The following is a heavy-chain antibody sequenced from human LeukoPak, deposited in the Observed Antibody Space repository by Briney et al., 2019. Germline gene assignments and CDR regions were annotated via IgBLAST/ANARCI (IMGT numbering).Heavy chain of an antibody. V-gene: IGHV4-4*02. CDR2: MYLSGTT. CDR1: GDSINSLDL. Sequence: SGTLSLTCTVSGDSINSLDLWSWVRQPPGKGLEWIGEMYLSGTTHSNPSVKSRVTISVDTSKNQFSLKLSSVTAADTAVYYCARGQGRRRFLEWLSDWFDPWGQGTLVTVSS. J-gene: IGHJ5*02. D-gene: IGHD3-3*01. CDR3: ARGQGRRRFLEWLSDWFDP.